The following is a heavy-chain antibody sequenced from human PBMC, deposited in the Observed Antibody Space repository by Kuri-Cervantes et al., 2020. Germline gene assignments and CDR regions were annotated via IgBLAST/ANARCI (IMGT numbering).Heavy chain of an antibody. CDR3: ARAPGVHCSSTSCLAHFDY. CDR1: GFSFTNSD. CDR2: ISGRAAIT. Sequence: GESLKISCTASGFSFTNSDMSWVRQAPGKGLERVSGISGRAAITFYADSVKGRFSISRDNAKNTLFLQMNSLRAEDTAVHYCARAPGVHCSSTSCLAHFDYWGQGTLVTVSS. J-gene: IGHJ4*02. V-gene: IGHV3-23*01. D-gene: IGHD2-2*01.